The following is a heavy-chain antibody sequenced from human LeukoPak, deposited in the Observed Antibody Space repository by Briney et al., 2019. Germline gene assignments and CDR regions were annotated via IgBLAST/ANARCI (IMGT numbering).Heavy chain of an antibody. D-gene: IGHD3-9*01. CDR1: GFTFHDYT. CDR2: ISWDGGST. J-gene: IGHJ3*02. CDR3: ARVITRYFDWYDAFDI. Sequence: GGSLRLSCAASGFTFHDYTMHWVRQAPGKGLEWVSLISWDGGSTYCADSVKGRFTISRDNSKNSLYLQMNSLRAEDTAVYYCARVITRYFDWYDAFDIWGQGTMVTVSS. V-gene: IGHV3-43*01.